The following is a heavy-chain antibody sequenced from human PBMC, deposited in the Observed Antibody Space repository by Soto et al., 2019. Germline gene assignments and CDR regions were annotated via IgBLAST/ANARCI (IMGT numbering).Heavy chain of an antibody. CDR3: ARARDGYNFLYEPT. V-gene: IGHV3-53*01. CDR1: GFTVSSNY. CDR2: IYSGGKT. Sequence: EVQLVESGGGLIQPGGSLRLSCVASGFTVSSNYMSWVRQAPGKGLEWVSVIYSGGKTDYADSVKGRFTIYRDNSKSTLYLQMNSLRAEDTAVYYCARARDGYNFLYEPTWGQGTLVTVSS. J-gene: IGHJ4*02. D-gene: IGHD5-18*01.